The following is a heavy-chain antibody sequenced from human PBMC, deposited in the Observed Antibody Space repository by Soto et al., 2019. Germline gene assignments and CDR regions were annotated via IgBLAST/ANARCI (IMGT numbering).Heavy chain of an antibody. Sequence: ASVKVSCKASGGTFSSYAISWVRQAPGQGLEWMGGIIPIFGTANYAQKFQGRVTITADESTSTAYMELSSLRSEDTAVYYCARDRKQLYSFDTWGQGTLVTVSS. D-gene: IGHD6-6*01. CDR1: GGTFSSYA. CDR2: IIPIFGTA. CDR3: ARDRKQLYSFDT. J-gene: IGHJ5*02. V-gene: IGHV1-69*13.